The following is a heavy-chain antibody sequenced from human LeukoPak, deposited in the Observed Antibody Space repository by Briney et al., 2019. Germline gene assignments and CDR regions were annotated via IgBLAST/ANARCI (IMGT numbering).Heavy chain of an antibody. CDR3: ARRENYYDSSGNFDL. D-gene: IGHD3-22*01. Sequence: GESLKISCKGSGYSFTSYWIGWVRQMPGKGLEWMGIIYPGGSDTRYSPSFQGQVTISADESISTAYLQWSSLKASDTAMYYCARRENYYDSSGNFDLWGRGTLVTVSS. CDR1: GYSFTSYW. J-gene: IGHJ2*01. V-gene: IGHV5-51*01. CDR2: IYPGGSDT.